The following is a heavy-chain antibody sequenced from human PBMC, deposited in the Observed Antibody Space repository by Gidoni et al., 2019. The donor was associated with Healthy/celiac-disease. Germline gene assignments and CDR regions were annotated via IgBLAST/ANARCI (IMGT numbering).Heavy chain of an antibody. CDR1: GFTFSSYS. J-gene: IGHJ4*02. Sequence: EVQLVESGGGLVKPGGSLRLSCAASGFTFSSYSMNWVRQAPGKGLEWVSSISSSSSYIYYADSVKGRFTISRDNAKNSLYLQMNSLRAGDTAVYYCARGDSSSWAFDYWGQGTLVTVSS. D-gene: IGHD6-13*01. CDR2: ISSSSSYI. CDR3: ARGDSSSWAFDY. V-gene: IGHV3-21*01.